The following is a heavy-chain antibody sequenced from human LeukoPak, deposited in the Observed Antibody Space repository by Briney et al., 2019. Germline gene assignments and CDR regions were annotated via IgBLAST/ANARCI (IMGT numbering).Heavy chain of an antibody. CDR3: ARSPRYYYDSSGYYNNWFDP. CDR1: GGSISSYY. Sequence: SETLSLTCTVSGGSISSYYWSWIRQPPGKGLEWIGYIYYSGSTNYNPSLKSRVTISVDTSKNQFSLKLSSVTAADTAVYYCARSPRYYYDSSGYYNNWFDPWGREPWSPSPQ. J-gene: IGHJ5*02. D-gene: IGHD3-22*01. V-gene: IGHV4-59*08. CDR2: IYYSGST.